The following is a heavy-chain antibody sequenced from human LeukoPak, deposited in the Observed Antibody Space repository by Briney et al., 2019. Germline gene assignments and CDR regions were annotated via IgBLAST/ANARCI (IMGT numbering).Heavy chain of an antibody. CDR2: IYYSGST. Sequence: SETLSLTCTVSGGSISSYYWSWIRQPPGKGLEWIGYIYYSGSTNYNPSLKSRVTISVDTSKNQFSLKLSSVTAADTAVYYCARVQGEDTASNRFDPWGQGTLVTVSS. D-gene: IGHD5-18*01. CDR3: ARVQGEDTASNRFDP. CDR1: GGSISSYY. J-gene: IGHJ5*02. V-gene: IGHV4-59*01.